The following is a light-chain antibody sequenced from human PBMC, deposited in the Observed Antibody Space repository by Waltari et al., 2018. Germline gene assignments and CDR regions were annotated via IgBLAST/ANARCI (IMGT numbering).Light chain of an antibody. CDR2: GVN. J-gene: IGLJ2*01. CDR1: WSNIGAGSD. CDR3: QSYDTSLGVV. Sequence: QSVLTQPPSVSGAPGQRVTISCTGCWSNIGAGSDVHWYQQLPGKAPQLLVYGVNTRPPGVPDRFFGSKSGTSASLAIPGLQPEDEADYYCQSYDTSLGVVFGGGTKLTVL. V-gene: IGLV1-40*01.